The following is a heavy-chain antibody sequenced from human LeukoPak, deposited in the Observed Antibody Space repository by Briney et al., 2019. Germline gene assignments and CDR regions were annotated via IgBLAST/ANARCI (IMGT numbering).Heavy chain of an antibody. CDR1: GFNFNRYA. Sequence: GGSLRPSCAASGFNFNRYAMSWVRQAPGKGLEWVSGIIDNGDTTYHANSVKGRFTISRDNSKNTLYLQMHSLRAEDTAVYYCAKLGGQEIYNYYVGVWGKGTTVAVSS. V-gene: IGHV3-23*01. J-gene: IGHJ6*03. CDR2: IIDNGDTT. D-gene: IGHD3-16*01. CDR3: AKLGGQEIYNYYVGV.